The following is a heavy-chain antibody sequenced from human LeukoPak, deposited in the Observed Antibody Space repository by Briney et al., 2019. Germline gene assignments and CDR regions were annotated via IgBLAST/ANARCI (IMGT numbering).Heavy chain of an antibody. J-gene: IGHJ6*02. CDR2: IYYSGST. V-gene: IGHV4-59*01. CDR1: GGPISSYY. Sequence: KSSETLSLTCTVSGGPISSYYWSWIRQPPGKGLEWIGYIYYSGSTNYNPSLKSRVTISVDTSKNQFSLNLSSVTAADTAVYYCARDQGYGMDVWGQGTTVTVSS. CDR3: ARDQGYGMDV.